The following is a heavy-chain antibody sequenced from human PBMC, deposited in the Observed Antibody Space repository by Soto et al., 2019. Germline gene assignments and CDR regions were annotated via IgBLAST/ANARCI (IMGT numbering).Heavy chain of an antibody. CDR3: ARDLRGPLVASAIPYYVDV. CDR2: ILSSSGVI. V-gene: IGHV3-48*01. CDR1: GFTFGSYS. D-gene: IGHD2-15*01. Sequence: EVQLVESGGGLVQPGRSLRLSCAASGFTFGSYSMNWVRQAPGKGLEWVSFILSSSGVIYYADSVKGRFTISRANAKNSLNLQRNSLRAEDTAVYYCARDLRGPLVASAIPYYVDVWGSGTTVPVSS. J-gene: IGHJ6*03.